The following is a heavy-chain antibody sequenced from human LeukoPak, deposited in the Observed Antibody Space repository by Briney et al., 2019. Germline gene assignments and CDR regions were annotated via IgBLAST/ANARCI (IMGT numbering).Heavy chain of an antibody. J-gene: IGHJ6*03. V-gene: IGHV1-69*05. CDR2: IIPMFGST. Sequence: ASVKVSCKASGGTFSSYAISWVRQAPGQGLEWMGGIIPMFGSTNYAQKFEGRVTITTDQSTTTVYMELTSLTSEDTAVYYCARVGRSRGALPNFYYYMDVWGKGTTVTVSS. CDR3: ARVGRSRGALPNFYYYMDV. CDR1: GGTFSSYA. D-gene: IGHD1-26*01.